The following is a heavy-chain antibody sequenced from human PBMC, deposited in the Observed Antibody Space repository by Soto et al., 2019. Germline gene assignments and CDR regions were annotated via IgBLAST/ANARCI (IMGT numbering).Heavy chain of an antibody. V-gene: IGHV3-23*01. CDR3: AKDLRPGLVVPTKSGFDP. CDR1: GFTFSSYA. Sequence: GGSLRLSCAASGFTFSSYAMSWVRQAPGMGLERVSTTSIGGNTDFAESVRGRFSVSRDNSKNTLYLQMTNLRAEDAAIYFCAKDLRPGLVVPTKSGFDPWGQGTRVTVSS. CDR2: TSIGGNT. J-gene: IGHJ5*02. D-gene: IGHD3-10*01.